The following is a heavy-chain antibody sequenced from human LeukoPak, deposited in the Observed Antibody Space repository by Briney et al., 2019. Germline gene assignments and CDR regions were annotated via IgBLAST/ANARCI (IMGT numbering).Heavy chain of an antibody. D-gene: IGHD1-26*01. Sequence: PGGSLRLSCTASGFTFGDYAMSWVRQAPGKGLEWVGFIRSKAYGGTTEFAASVKGRFTLSRDDSKSIAYLQMNSLKTEDTAVYYCTRDRKDIVGPKRSDYWGQGTLVTVSS. CDR2: IRSKAYGGTT. J-gene: IGHJ4*02. CDR3: TRDRKDIVGPKRSDY. CDR1: GFTFGDYA. V-gene: IGHV3-49*04.